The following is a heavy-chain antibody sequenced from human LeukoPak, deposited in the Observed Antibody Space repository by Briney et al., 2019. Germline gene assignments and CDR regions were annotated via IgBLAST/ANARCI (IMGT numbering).Heavy chain of an antibody. J-gene: IGHJ4*02. CDR3: ARGPNSNWSGLDF. D-gene: IGHD6-6*01. CDR1: GFTFSSYW. Sequence: PGGSLRLSCAASGFTFSSYWMSWARQLPGKGLVWVSRISPTGSTTSYADSVKGRFTVSRDSAKNTLYLQVNNLRAEDTAVYYCARGPNSNWSGLDFWGQGTLLTVSS. V-gene: IGHV3-74*01. CDR2: ISPTGSTT.